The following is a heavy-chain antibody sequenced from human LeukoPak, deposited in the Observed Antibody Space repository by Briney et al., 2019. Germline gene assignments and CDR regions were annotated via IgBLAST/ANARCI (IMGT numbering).Heavy chain of an antibody. J-gene: IGHJ4*02. CDR2: IYYSGST. D-gene: IGHD3-3*01. CDR3: ARRINDFWSGQYGYYFDY. CDR1: GDSIISSSYY. Sequence: SETLSLTCTVSGDSIISSSYYWGWIRQPPGQGLEWIGSIYYSGSTYYNSSLKSRVTISVDTSKNQFSLKLSSVTAADTAVYYCARRINDFWSGQYGYYFDYWGQGTLVTVSS. V-gene: IGHV4-39*01.